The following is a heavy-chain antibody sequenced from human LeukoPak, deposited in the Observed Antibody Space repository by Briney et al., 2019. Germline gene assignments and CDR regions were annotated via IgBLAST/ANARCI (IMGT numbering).Heavy chain of an antibody. CDR1: GYTFTSYG. V-gene: IGHV1-18*01. D-gene: IGHD2-2*02. CDR2: ISAYNGNT. J-gene: IGHJ4*02. Sequence: GASVKVSCKASGYTFTSYGISWVRQAPGQGLEWMGWISAYNGNTNYGQKLQGRVTMTTDTSTSTAYMKLRSLRSDDTAVYYCARGHRAGAVPAAIVYWGQGTLVTVSS. CDR3: ARGHRAGAVPAAIVY.